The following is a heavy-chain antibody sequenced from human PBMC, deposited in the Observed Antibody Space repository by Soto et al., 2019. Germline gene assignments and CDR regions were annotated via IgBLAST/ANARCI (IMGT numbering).Heavy chain of an antibody. Sequence: ASVKVSCKASGYTFTSYGISWVRQAPGQGLEWMGWISAYNGNTNYAQKLQGRVTMTTDTSTSTAYMELRSLRSDDTAVYYCARSYSNLREYYYYYIDVWGKGTTVTVSS. D-gene: IGHD4-4*01. CDR2: ISAYNGNT. CDR1: GYTFTSYG. J-gene: IGHJ6*03. V-gene: IGHV1-18*01. CDR3: ARSYSNLREYYYYYIDV.